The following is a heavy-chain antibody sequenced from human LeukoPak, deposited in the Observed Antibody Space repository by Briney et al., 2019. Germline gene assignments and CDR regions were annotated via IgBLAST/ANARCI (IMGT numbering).Heavy chain of an antibody. CDR1: GGTFSSYA. CDR3: ARVSTIFGVATGMDV. V-gene: IGHV1-69*13. CDR2: IIPIFGTA. Sequence: SVKVSCKASGGTFSSYAISWVRQAPGQGLEWMGGIIPIFGTANYAQKFQGRVTITADESTSTAYMELSSLRSEDTAVYYCARVSTIFGVATGMDVWGKGTTVTVSS. D-gene: IGHD3-3*01. J-gene: IGHJ6*04.